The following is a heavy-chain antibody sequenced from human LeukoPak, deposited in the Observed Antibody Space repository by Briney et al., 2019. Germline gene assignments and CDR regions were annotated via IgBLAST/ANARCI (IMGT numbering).Heavy chain of an antibody. V-gene: IGHV4-59*01. J-gene: IGHJ4*02. D-gene: IGHD5-24*01. CDR1: GGSISSYY. CDR3: ARDRDGFFDY. CDR2: IYYSGST. Sequence: PSETLSLTCSVSGGSISSYYWSWIRQPPGKGLEWIGYIYYSGSTNYNPSPKSRVTISVDTSKNQFSLKLSSVTAADTAVYYCARDRDGFFDYWGQGTLVTVSS.